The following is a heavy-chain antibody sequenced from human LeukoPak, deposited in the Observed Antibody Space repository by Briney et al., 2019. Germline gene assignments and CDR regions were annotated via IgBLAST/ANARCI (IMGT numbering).Heavy chain of an antibody. CDR3: ARRVAARPYYFDY. V-gene: IGHV4-31*03. J-gene: IGHJ4*02. CDR2: IYYSGST. Sequence: SETLSLTCTASGGSISSGGYYWSWIRQHPGKGLEWIGYIYYSGSTYYNPSLKSRVTISVDTSKNQFSLKLSSVTAADTAVYYCARRVAARPYYFDYWGQGTLVTVSS. D-gene: IGHD6-6*01. CDR1: GGSISSGGYY.